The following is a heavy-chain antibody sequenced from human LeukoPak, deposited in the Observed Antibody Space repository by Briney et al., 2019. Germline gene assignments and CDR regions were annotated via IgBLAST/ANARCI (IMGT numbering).Heavy chain of an antibody. CDR3: ASLTTVTATSSGFANY. V-gene: IGHV4-59*01. Sequence: PSETLSLTCTVSGGSISSFYWNWIRQPPGKELEWIGYIYYSGSTNYNPSLKSRVTISVDTSKNQFSLKLSSVTAADTAVYYCASLTTVTATSSGFANYWGQGTLVTVSS. CDR2: IYYSGST. CDR1: GGSISSFY. J-gene: IGHJ4*02. D-gene: IGHD4-17*01.